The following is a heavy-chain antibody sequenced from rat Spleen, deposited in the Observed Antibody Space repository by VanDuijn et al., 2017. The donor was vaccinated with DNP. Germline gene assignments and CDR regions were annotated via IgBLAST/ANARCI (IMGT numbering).Heavy chain of an antibody. J-gene: IGHJ2*01. Sequence: EVQLVESGGGLVQPGGSLKLSCAASGFTFRDYYMAWVRQVPTKGLQWVAYISYDGGRNYNGDSVKGRFTISRDNEKSTLYLQMNSLRFEDMATYYCARHVLPLRVWDYWGQGVMVTVSS. CDR2: ISYDGGRN. D-gene: IGHD1-4*01. CDR3: ARHVLPLRVWDY. CDR1: GFTFRDYY. V-gene: IGHV5-22*01.